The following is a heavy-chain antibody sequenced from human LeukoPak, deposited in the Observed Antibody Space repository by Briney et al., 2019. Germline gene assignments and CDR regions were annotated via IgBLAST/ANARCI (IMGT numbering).Heavy chain of an antibody. CDR3: ATGGIVATLPWPFDI. D-gene: IGHD5-12*01. V-gene: IGHV1-24*01. CDR1: GYTLTELS. J-gene: IGHJ3*02. CDR2: FDPEDGET. Sequence: GASVKVSCKVSGYTLTELSMHWVRQAPGKGLEWMGGFDPEDGETIYAQKFQGRVTMTEDTSTDTAYMELSSLRSEDTAVYYCATGGIVATLPWPFDIWGQGTMVTVSS.